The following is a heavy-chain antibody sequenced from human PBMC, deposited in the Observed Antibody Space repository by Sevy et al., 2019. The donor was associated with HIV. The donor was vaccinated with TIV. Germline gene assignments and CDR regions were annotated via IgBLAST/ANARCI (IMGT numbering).Heavy chain of an antibody. Sequence: SETLSLTCTVSGGSINSDSYYWGWIRQPPGKGLEWIGNIYYSGTTYYNPSLKSRVTISVDTSKNQFSLMLSSVTAADTAVYYCARFEYGDYVSHFEYWGQGTLVTVSS. J-gene: IGHJ4*02. CDR3: ARFEYGDYVSHFEY. V-gene: IGHV4-39*01. CDR1: GGSINSDSYY. D-gene: IGHD2-21*02. CDR2: IYYSGTT.